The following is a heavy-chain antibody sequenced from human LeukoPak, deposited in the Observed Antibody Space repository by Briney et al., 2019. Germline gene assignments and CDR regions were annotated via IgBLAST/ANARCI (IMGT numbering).Heavy chain of an antibody. D-gene: IGHD3-10*01. CDR3: TTDLGITMIRGVIVY. CDR2: IKSKADGATT. J-gene: IGHJ4*02. CDR1: GFTFSNAW. Sequence: GGSLGLSCVASGFTFSNAWMSWVRQAPGKGLEWVGRIKSKADGATTDYAAPVKGRFTISRDDSQNTLFLQMNSLKTEDTAVYYCTTDLGITMIRGVIVYWGQGTLVTVSS. V-gene: IGHV3-15*01.